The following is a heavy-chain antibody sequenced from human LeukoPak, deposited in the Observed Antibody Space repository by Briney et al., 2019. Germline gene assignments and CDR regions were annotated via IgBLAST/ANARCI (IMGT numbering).Heavy chain of an antibody. J-gene: IGHJ4*02. CDR1: GFTFSNNG. CDR3: AKDHPSEYYYDSSGYSAWGYFDY. D-gene: IGHD3-22*01. Sequence: GGSLRLSCAASGFTFSNNGMHWVRQAPGKGLEWVAFLGYDGGSNNYYADAVKGRFTISRDNSKNTLYLQMNSLKTEDTAVYYCAKDHPSEYYYDSSGYSAWGYFDYWGQGTLVTVSS. V-gene: IGHV3-30*02. CDR2: LGYDGGSNN.